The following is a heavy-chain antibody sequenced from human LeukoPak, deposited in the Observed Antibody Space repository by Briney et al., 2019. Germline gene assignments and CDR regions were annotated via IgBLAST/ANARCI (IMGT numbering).Heavy chain of an antibody. D-gene: IGHD3-10*01. CDR1: GGSISSYY. Sequence: SETLSLTCTVSGGSISSYYWSWVRQPAGKGLEWIGRIYTSGSTNYNPSLKSRVTMSVDTSKNQFSLKLSSVTAADTAVYYCARAGTYYYGSGSSLFDYWGQGTLVTVSS. J-gene: IGHJ4*02. V-gene: IGHV4-4*07. CDR3: ARAGTYYYGSGSSLFDY. CDR2: IYTSGST.